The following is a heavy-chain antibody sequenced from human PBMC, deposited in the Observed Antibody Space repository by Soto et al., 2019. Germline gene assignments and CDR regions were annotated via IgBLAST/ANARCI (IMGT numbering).Heavy chain of an antibody. D-gene: IGHD3-10*01. J-gene: IGHJ6*03. CDR1: GYTFTSYG. CDR2: ISAYNGNT. V-gene: IGHV1-18*01. CDR3: ARFGVAGSYYYYYMDV. Sequence: ASVKVSCKASGYTFTSYGISWVRQAPGQGLEWMGWISAYNGNTNYAQKLQGRVTMTTDTSTSTAYMELRSLRSDDTAVYYCARFGVAGSYYYYYMDVWGKGTTVTVSS.